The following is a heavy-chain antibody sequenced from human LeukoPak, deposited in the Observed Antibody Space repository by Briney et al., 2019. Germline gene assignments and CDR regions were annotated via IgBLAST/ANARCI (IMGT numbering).Heavy chain of an antibody. CDR3: ARDTYYDILTGYRFFDY. J-gene: IGHJ4*02. Sequence: GGSLRLSCAASGFTFSSYSINWVRQAPGKGVEGVSSISSSSSYIYYADSVKGRFTISRDNAKNSLYLQMNSLRAEDTAVYYCARDTYYDILTGYRFFDYWGQGTLVTVSS. CDR1: GFTFSSYS. V-gene: IGHV3-21*01. D-gene: IGHD3-9*01. CDR2: ISSSSSYI.